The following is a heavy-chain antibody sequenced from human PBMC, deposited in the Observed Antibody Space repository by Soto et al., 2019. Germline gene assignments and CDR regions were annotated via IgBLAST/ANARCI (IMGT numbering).Heavy chain of an antibody. CDR1: GGSISSGGYY. Sequence: PSETLSLTCTVSGGSISSGGYYWSWIRQHPGKGLEWIGYIYYSGSTYYNPSLKSRVTISVDTSKNQFSLKLSSVTAADTAVYYCARDLPVNTVTTSGDYYYGMDVWGQGTTVTVSS. D-gene: IGHD4-4*01. J-gene: IGHJ6*02. V-gene: IGHV4-31*03. CDR3: ARDLPVNTVTTSGDYYYGMDV. CDR2: IYYSGST.